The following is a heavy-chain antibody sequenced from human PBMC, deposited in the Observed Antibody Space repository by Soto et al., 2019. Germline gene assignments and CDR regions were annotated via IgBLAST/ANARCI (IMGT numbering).Heavy chain of an antibody. V-gene: IGHV4-31*03. CDR3: ASGGPFDYDILTGDYYYGMDV. D-gene: IGHD3-9*01. CDR2: IYYSGST. J-gene: IGHJ6*02. Sequence: SETLSLTCTVSGGSISSGGYYWSWIRQHPGKGLEWIGYIYYSGSTYYNPSLKSRVTISVDTSKNQFSLKLSSVTAADTAVYYCASGGPFDYDILTGDYYYGMDVWGQGTTVTVSS. CDR1: GGSISSGGYY.